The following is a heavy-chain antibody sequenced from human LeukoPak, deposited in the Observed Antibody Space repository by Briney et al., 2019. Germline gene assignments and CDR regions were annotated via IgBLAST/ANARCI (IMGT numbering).Heavy chain of an antibody. CDR1: GYNFISYY. CDR3: AREDVVLVDAVRYYYYGMDV. CDR2: INPSGGST. D-gene: IGHD2-8*01. Sequence: ASVKVSCKASGYNFISYYMHWVRQAPGQGLEWMGIINPSGGSTSYAQKFQGRVTMTRDTSTSTVYMELSSLKSEDTAVYYCAREDVVLVDAVRYYYYGMDVWGQGTTVTLSS. V-gene: IGHV1-46*01. J-gene: IGHJ6*02.